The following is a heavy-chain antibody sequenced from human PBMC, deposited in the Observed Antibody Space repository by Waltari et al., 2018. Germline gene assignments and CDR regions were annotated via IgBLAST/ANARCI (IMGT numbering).Heavy chain of an antibody. D-gene: IGHD3-10*01. CDR1: GFTFRYFG. CDR3: AKDRGGGYGGLRPDAFDI. J-gene: IGHJ3*02. Sequence: HLVESGGGVVQPGGFLRLSCAASGFTFRYFGMHWVRQAPGKGREWVVFIRYEGSNQEDVASVKGRFSISRDNSRNTVYLQMNSLRVEDTAVYYCAKDRGGGYGGLRPDAFDIWGEGTRVIVSS. V-gene: IGHV3-30*02. CDR2: IRYEGSNQ.